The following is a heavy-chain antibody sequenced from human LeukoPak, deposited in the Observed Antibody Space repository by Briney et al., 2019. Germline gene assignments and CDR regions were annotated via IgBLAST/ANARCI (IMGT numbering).Heavy chain of an antibody. J-gene: IGHJ4*02. CDR3: ARLHGRRVYYFDY. D-gene: IGHD1-26*01. CDR1: GGSISSYY. Sequence: SETLSLTCTVSGGSISSYYWSWIRQPPGKGLEWIGYIYYSGSTNYNPSLKSRVTISVDTSKNQFSLKLSSVTAADTAVYYCARLHGRRVYYFDYWGQGTLVTVSS. V-gene: IGHV4-59*08. CDR2: IYYSGST.